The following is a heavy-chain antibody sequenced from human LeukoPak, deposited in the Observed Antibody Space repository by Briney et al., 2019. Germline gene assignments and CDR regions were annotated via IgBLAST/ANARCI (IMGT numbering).Heavy chain of an antibody. V-gene: IGHV3-72*01. CDR3: ARGGRYLPLDI. D-gene: IGHD3-10*01. CDR2: TRNKAKRYTT. CDR1: GFTFSDHY. Sequence: GGSLRLSCAASGFTFSDHYMDWVRQAPGKGLEWVGRTRNKAKRYTTEYAASVKGRFTISRGDSKNSLYLQINSLKTEDTAVYYCARGGRYLPLDIWGQGTMVTVSS. J-gene: IGHJ3*02.